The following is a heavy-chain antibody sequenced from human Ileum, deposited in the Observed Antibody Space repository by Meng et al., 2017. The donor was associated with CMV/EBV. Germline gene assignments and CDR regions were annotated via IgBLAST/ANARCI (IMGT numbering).Heavy chain of an antibody. Sequence: QVPLQQWGAGLLTPSETLSLTCAVFGGSFTGYYWSWFRQSPGKGLEWIGEITHSGRTSYNLSLKSRVTISVDMSKYQFSLKLTSVTAADTAIYYCARGLASGWPDYWGQGTLVTVSS. CDR3: ARGLASGWPDY. V-gene: IGHV4-34*01. CDR2: ITHSGRT. CDR1: GGSFTGYY. J-gene: IGHJ4*02. D-gene: IGHD3-10*01.